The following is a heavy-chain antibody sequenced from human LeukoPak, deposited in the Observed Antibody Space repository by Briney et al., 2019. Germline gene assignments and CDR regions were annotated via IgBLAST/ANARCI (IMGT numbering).Heavy chain of an antibody. CDR3: ARGSDSSGYYFEDYYGMDV. D-gene: IGHD3-22*01. CDR1: GYTFTSYG. CDR2: ISAYNGNT. Sequence: ASVKVSCKASGYTFTSYGISWVRQAPGQGLEWMGWISAYNGNTNYAQKLQGRVTMTTDTSTSTAYMELRSLRSEDTAIYYCARGSDSSGYYFEDYYGMDVWGQGTTVTVSS. V-gene: IGHV1-18*01. J-gene: IGHJ6*02.